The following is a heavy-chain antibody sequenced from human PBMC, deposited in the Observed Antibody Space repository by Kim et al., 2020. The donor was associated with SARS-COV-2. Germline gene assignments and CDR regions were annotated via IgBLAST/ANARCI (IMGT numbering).Heavy chain of an antibody. Sequence: ASVKVSCKASGYTFTGYYMHWVRQAPGQGLEWMGRINPNSGGTNYAQKFQGRVTMTRDTSISTAYMELSRLRSDGTAVYYCARLPGGVRFLTDYYYGMDVWGQGTPVTVSS. D-gene: IGHD3-3*01. CDR2: INPNSGGT. J-gene: IGHJ6*02. V-gene: IGHV1-2*06. CDR3: ARLPGGVRFLTDYYYGMDV. CDR1: GYTFTGYY.